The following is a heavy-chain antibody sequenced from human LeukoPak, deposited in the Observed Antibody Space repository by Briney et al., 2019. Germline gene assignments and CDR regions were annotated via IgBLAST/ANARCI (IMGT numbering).Heavy chain of an antibody. CDR2: INQDAGDK. CDR1: GFTFSGYW. Sequence: GGSRRLSCAASGFTFSGYWMSWVRQAPGKGLEWVAKINQDAGDKYCVDSVKGRFAISRDNVNHSLYLQMNSLRAEDTAVYYCAKQRGQGYYFDYWGQGTLVTVSS. V-gene: IGHV3-7*01. CDR3: AKQRGQGYYFDY. D-gene: IGHD1/OR15-1a*01. J-gene: IGHJ4*02.